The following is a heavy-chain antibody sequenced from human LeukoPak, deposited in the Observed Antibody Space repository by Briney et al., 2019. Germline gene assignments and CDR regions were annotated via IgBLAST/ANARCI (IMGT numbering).Heavy chain of an antibody. D-gene: IGHD3-22*01. V-gene: IGHV4-39*07. J-gene: IGHJ1*01. CDR3: ARVTPYYYDSSGYYQH. CDR2: IYYSGST. Sequence: PSETLSLTCTVSGGSISSSSYYWGWIRQPPGKGLEWIGSIYYSGSTYYNPSLKSRVTISVDTSKNQFSLKLSSVTAADTAVYYCARVTPYYYDSSGYYQHWGQGTLVTVSS. CDR1: GGSISSSSYY.